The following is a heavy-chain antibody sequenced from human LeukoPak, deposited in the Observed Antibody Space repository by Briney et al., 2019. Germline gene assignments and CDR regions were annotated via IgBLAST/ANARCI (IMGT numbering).Heavy chain of an antibody. CDR1: GGSISSYY. CDR2: IYYSGST. V-gene: IGHV4-59*01. Sequence: SETLSLTCTVSGGSISSYYWSWIRQPPGKGLEWIGYIYYSGSTNYNPSLKSRVTISVDTSKNQFSLKLSSVTAADTAVYYCARYGGSGSSIDAFDIWGQGTMVTVSS. J-gene: IGHJ3*02. D-gene: IGHD3-10*01. CDR3: ARYGGSGSSIDAFDI.